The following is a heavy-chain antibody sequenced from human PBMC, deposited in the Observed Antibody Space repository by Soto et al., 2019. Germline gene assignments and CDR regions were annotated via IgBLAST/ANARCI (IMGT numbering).Heavy chain of an antibody. CDR2: INPNRGAT. J-gene: IGHJ4*02. D-gene: IGHD3-9*01. CDR1: GYTFTGNF. Sequence: QVQLVQSGAEVKKPGASVKVSCKASGYTFTGNFIHWVRQAPGQGLEWMGWINPNRGATYYAQKFQGRVTMTSDTSITTAYMELSGLTSDDTAVYFCTRDVRYGLGQDFDYWGQGTLVTVSS. V-gene: IGHV1-2*02. CDR3: TRDVRYGLGQDFDY.